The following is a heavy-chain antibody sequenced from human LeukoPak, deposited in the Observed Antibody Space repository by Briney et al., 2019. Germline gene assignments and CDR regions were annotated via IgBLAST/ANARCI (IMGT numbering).Heavy chain of an antibody. CDR1: GFTFNNYA. CDR3: AKGQGYNYGDSIDY. D-gene: IGHD5-18*01. CDR2: INGGSGNS. V-gene: IGHV3-23*01. J-gene: IGHJ4*02. Sequence: QPGGSLRLSCAASGFTFNNYAMTWVRQAPGEGLEWVSVINGGSGNSYYADSVKGRSTVSRDNSKNTLYLQMNSLRDEDTVVYYCAKGQGYNYGDSIDYWGQGTLVTVSS.